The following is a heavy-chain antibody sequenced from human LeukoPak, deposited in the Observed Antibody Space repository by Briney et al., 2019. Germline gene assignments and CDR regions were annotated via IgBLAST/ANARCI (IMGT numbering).Heavy chain of an antibody. J-gene: IGHJ5*02. CDR2: IYYSGST. V-gene: IGHV4-39*01. Sequence: SETLSLTCTVSGGSISSSSYYWGWIRQPPGKGLEWIGSIYYSGSTYYNPSLKSRVTISVDTSKNQFSLKLSSVTAADTAVYYCARHDRHIAVAGTRLVSWFDPWGQGTLVTVSS. CDR1: GGSISSSSYY. D-gene: IGHD6-19*01. CDR3: ARHDRHIAVAGTRLVSWFDP.